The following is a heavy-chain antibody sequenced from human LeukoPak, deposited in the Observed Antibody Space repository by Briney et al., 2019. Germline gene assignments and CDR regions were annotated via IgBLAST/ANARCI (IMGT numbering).Heavy chain of an antibody. D-gene: IGHD2-15*01. J-gene: IGHJ5*02. CDR1: GGSISSYY. CDR3: ARDAPTLGYCSDGSCLGWFDP. Sequence: SETLSLTCTVSGGSISSYYWSWIRQPAGKGLEWIGRIYTSGSTNYNPSLKSRVTMSVDTSKNQFSLKLSSVTAADTAVYYCARDAPTLGYCSDGSCLGWFDPWGQGTLVTVSS. CDR2: IYTSGST. V-gene: IGHV4-4*07.